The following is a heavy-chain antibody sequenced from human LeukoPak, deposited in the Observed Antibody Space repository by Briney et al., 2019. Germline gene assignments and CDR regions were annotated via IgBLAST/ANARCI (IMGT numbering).Heavy chain of an antibody. CDR2: INPNSGGT. CDR3: AREVERNVRWGSSWYYFDY. V-gene: IGHV1-2*02. D-gene: IGHD6-13*01. CDR1: GYTFTGYY. Sequence: ASVKVSCKASGYTFTGYYMHWVRQAPGQGLEWMGWINPNSGGTNCAQKFQGRVTMTRDTSISTAYMELSRLRSDDTAVYYCAREVERNVRWGSSWYYFDYWGQGTLVTVSS. J-gene: IGHJ4*02.